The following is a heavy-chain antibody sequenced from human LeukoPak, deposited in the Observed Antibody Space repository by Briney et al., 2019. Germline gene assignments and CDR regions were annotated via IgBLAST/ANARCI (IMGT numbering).Heavy chain of an antibody. CDR3: AGASSGWCHDY. CDR2: ISSSSSTI. Sequence: GGSLRLSCAASGFTFSSYSMNWVRQAPGKGLEWVSYISSSSSTIYYADSVKGRFTISRDNAKNSLYLQMNSLRAEDTALYYCAGASSGWCHDYWGQGTLVTVPS. CDR1: GFTFSSYS. J-gene: IGHJ4*02. D-gene: IGHD6-19*01. V-gene: IGHV3-48*04.